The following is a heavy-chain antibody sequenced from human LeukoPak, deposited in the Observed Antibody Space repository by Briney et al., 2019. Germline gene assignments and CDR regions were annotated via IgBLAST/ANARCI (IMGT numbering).Heavy chain of an antibody. Sequence: GSVKVSCKASGYTFTSYDINWVRQATGQGLEWMGWMNPNSGNTGYAQKFQGWVTMTRDTSISTAYMELSRLRSDDTAVYYCARAGEQRIEYFQHWGQGTLVTVSS. CDR3: ARAGEQRIEYFQH. CDR2: MNPNSGNT. J-gene: IGHJ1*01. CDR1: GYTFTSYD. D-gene: IGHD3-16*01. V-gene: IGHV1-8*01.